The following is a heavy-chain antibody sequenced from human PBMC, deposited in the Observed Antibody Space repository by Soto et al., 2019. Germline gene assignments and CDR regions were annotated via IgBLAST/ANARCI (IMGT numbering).Heavy chain of an antibody. CDR2: IWNDGSNS. D-gene: IGHD6-13*01. J-gene: IGHJ6*02. CDR3: ARRQIPPPTRGAANARGGMDV. CDR1: GFTFNNYG. V-gene: IGHV3-33*01. Sequence: QVQLVESGGGVVQPGRSLRLSCAASGFTFNNYGMHWVRQAPGKGLEWLAVIWNDGSNSSYANSVKGRFTISRDNSKNTLYPQIGSLRAEDTAVYYCARRQIPPPTRGAANARGGMDVWGQGTTVTVSS.